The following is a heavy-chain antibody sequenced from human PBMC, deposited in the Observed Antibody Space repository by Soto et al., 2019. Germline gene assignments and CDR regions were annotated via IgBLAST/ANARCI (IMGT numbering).Heavy chain of an antibody. CDR1: DDSISSFC. Sequence: SEILSLTCTVSDDSISSFCWSWIRQPPGKGLEWIGFIYYSGSTSYNPSLKSRVTKSIDTSKNQFSLKLTSVTAADTAVYYCARVVAPRAWRSFMDVWGQGITVTVSS. J-gene: IGHJ6*02. V-gene: IGHV4-59*01. CDR3: ARVVAPRAWRSFMDV. CDR2: IYYSGST. D-gene: IGHD5-12*01.